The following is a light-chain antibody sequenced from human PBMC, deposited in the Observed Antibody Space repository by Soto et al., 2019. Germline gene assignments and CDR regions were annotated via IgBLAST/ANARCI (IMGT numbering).Light chain of an antibody. Sequence: QSALTHPASVSGSPGQSITISCTGTSSDVGAYRYVSWYQQHPGKAPKLIIYEVSNRPSGVSNRFSGSKSGNTASLTVSELQAEDEADYYCSSYTTTNTLVFGTGTKVTVL. CDR1: SSDVGAYRY. CDR2: EVS. J-gene: IGLJ1*01. CDR3: SSYTTTNTLV. V-gene: IGLV2-14*01.